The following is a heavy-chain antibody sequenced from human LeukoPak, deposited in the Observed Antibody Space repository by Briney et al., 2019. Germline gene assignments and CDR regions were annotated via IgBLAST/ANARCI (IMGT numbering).Heavy chain of an antibody. CDR3: ARPGYSSSWSAFDI. CDR1: GFTFSSYS. CDR2: ITSSGSTI. Sequence: GGSLRLSCAASGFTFSSYSMNWVRQAPGKGLEWVSHITSSGSTIYYADSVKGRFTISRDNAKNSLYLQMNSLRAEDTAVYYCARPGYSSSWSAFDIWGQGTMVTVSS. J-gene: IGHJ3*02. V-gene: IGHV3-48*04. D-gene: IGHD6-13*01.